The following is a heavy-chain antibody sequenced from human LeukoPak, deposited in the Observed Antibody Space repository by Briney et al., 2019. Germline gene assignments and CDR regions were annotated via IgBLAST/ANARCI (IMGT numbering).Heavy chain of an antibody. Sequence: PGGSLRLSCAASGFTFSSFGMCWVRQAPGKGLEWVAVISYDGSNKYYADSVKGRFTISRDNSKNTLYLQMNSLRTEDTAVYYCAKRMGPSIAATDLDYWGQGTLVTVSS. J-gene: IGHJ4*02. CDR2: ISYDGSNK. CDR3: AKRMGPSIAATDLDY. D-gene: IGHD6-13*01. V-gene: IGHV3-30*18. CDR1: GFTFSSFG.